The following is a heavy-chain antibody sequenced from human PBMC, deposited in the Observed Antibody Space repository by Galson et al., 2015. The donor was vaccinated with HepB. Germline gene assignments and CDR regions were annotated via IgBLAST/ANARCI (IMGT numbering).Heavy chain of an antibody. J-gene: IGHJ6*02. CDR1: GFTFSSYS. CDR2: ISSSSTI. CDR3: ARDVRIYYYYYYGMDV. V-gene: IGHV3-48*02. Sequence: SLRLSCAASGFTFSSYSMNWVRQAPGKGLEWVSYISSSSTIYYADSVKGRFTISRDNAKNSLYLQMNSLRDEDTAVYYCARDVRIYYYYYYGMDVWGQGTTVTVSS.